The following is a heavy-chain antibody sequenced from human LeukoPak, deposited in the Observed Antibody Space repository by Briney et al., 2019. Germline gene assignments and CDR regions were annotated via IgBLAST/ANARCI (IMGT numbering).Heavy chain of an antibody. CDR1: GFTFNDYY. D-gene: IGHD2-15*01. CDR2: ISSSAAYA. V-gene: IGHV3-11*06. J-gene: IGHJ4*02. Sequence: PGRSLRLSCAASGFTFNDYYMSRIRQAPGKGLEWLSYISSSAAYADYAASVKGRFTISRDNAKDLLYLQMDNLRVEDTAVYYCASGLLLPRFDCWGQGTLVTVSS. CDR3: ASGLLLPRFDC.